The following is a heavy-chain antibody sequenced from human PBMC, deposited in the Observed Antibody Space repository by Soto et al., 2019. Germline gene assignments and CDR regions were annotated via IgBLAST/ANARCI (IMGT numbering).Heavy chain of an antibody. CDR1: GGSFIDFY. Sequence: SETLSLTCALSGGSFIDFYWTWIRQLPGKGLEWIGEINHIGYTNYNPSLKSRVTISVDTSKNQFSLKLTSVTAADTAVYYCARDKITGLCDYWGQGTLVTVS. D-gene: IGHD2-8*02. CDR2: INHIGYT. V-gene: IGHV4-34*01. J-gene: IGHJ4*02. CDR3: ARDKITGLCDY.